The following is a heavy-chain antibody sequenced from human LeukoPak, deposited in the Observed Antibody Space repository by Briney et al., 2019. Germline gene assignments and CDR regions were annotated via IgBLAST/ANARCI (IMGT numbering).Heavy chain of an antibody. J-gene: IGHJ3*02. V-gene: IGHV4-4*07. CDR2: IYASGST. D-gene: IGHD1-7*01. CDR3: AREGTTHAFDI. Sequence: SETLSLTCTVSGGSNSSYYWSWIRQPAGKGLEWIGRIYASGSTNYNPSLKSRVTMSVDTSKNQFSLKLSSVTAAETAVYYCAREGTTHAFDIWGQGTMVTVSS. CDR1: GGSNSSYY.